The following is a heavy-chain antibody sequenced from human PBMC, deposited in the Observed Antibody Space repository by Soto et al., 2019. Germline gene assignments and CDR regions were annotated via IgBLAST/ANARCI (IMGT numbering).Heavy chain of an antibody. V-gene: IGHV3-7*01. CDR1: GSTFSSYW. CDR3: ARVYPGSGWPYHYYGMDV. J-gene: IGHJ6*02. CDR2: IKQDGSEK. D-gene: IGHD6-19*01. Sequence: GVLRLSGVSSGSTFSSYWMSWVRQAPGKGLEWVANIKQDGSEKYYVDSVKDRFTISRDNAKNSLYLQMNSLRAEDSAVYYCARVYPGSGWPYHYYGMDVWGQGTTATASS.